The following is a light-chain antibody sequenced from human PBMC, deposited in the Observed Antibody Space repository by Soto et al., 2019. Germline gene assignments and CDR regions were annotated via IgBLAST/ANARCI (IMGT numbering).Light chain of an antibody. CDR2: DAS. J-gene: IGKJ4*01. V-gene: IGKV1-5*01. CDR1: QSVRSW. Sequence: DIQMTQTPSPLSVSVGDRVTITCRASQSVRSWLAWYQQKPGTAPKLLIFDASRLESGVPSRFSGSASGTEFTLTISSLQPDDFATYYCQQYDNYPLTFGGGTKVDIK. CDR3: QQYDNYPLT.